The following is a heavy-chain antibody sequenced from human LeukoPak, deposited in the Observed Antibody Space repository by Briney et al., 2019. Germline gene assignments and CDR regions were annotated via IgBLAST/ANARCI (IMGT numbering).Heavy chain of an antibody. CDR1: GDSISSGIHY. J-gene: IGHJ3*02. D-gene: IGHD3-22*01. Sequence: SETLSLTCTVSGDSISSGIHYWSWIRQPAGKGLEWIGRIYTSGSTNYNPSLKSRVTISLDTSKNQFSLNLSSVTAADTAVYYCARGPYKYDGSGAFDIWGQGTMVTVSS. V-gene: IGHV4-61*02. CDR3: ARGPYKYDGSGAFDI. CDR2: IYTSGST.